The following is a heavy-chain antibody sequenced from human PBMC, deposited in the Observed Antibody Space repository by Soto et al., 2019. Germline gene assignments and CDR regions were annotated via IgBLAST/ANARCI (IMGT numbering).Heavy chain of an antibody. CDR3: ARRWGEGRVDY. Sequence: QVQLQESGPGLVKPSGTLSLTCAVSGGSISSSNWWSWVRQPPGKGLEWIGEIYHSGNTNYNPSLKXRXTXALXKSRNQFSRKLSSVTAADTAVYYCARRWGEGRVDYWGQGTLVTVSS. CDR2: IYHSGNT. J-gene: IGHJ4*02. CDR1: GGSISSSNW. D-gene: IGHD3-10*01. V-gene: IGHV4-4*02.